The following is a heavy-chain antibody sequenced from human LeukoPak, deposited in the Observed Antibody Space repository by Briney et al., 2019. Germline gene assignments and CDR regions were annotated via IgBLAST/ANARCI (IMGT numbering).Heavy chain of an antibody. D-gene: IGHD3-3*01. V-gene: IGHV4-59*12. CDR2: LYYSGNT. J-gene: IGHJ6*02. CDR3: ARARSYGMDV. Sequence: PSQTLSLTCTVSGGSISSYYWSWIRQPPGKGLEWIAYLYYSGNTNYNPSLKSRVTISVDTSKNQFSLKLSSVTAADTAVYYCARARSYGMDVWGQGTTVTVSS. CDR1: GGSISSYY.